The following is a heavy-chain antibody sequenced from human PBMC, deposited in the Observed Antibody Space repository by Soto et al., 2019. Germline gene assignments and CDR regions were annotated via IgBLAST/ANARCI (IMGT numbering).Heavy chain of an antibody. D-gene: IGHD1-26*01. J-gene: IGHJ4*02. CDR1: GYTFSSFA. CDR2: INAGNGDT. V-gene: IGHV1-3*01. CDR3: ARKVGASAY. Sequence: QVQLVQSGAEVKKPGASVKVSCKASGYTFSSFAIHWVRQAPGQRLEWMGWINAGNGDTKYSQKFQGRVTIARDTAASTAYMELGSPTFEDTAVYYCARKVGASAYWGQGTLVTVSS.